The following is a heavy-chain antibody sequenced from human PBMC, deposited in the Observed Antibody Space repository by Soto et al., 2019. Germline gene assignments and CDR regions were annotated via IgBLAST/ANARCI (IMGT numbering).Heavy chain of an antibody. J-gene: IGHJ4*02. CDR2: ISGSGDST. CDR1: GFTFRTYV. CDR3: AVRKTGSFFDY. D-gene: IGHD1-26*01. Sequence: PGGSLRLSCAASGFTFRTYVMSWVRQAPGKGLEWVSAISGSGDSTYYTDSVKGRFTISRDNSKNTLYLQMNSLRAEDTAVYYCAVRKTGSFFDYWGQGTQVTVSS. V-gene: IGHV3-23*01.